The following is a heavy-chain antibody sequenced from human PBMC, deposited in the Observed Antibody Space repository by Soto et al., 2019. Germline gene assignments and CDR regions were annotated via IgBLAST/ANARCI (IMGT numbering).Heavy chain of an antibody. CDR2: IIPVFGTA. J-gene: IGHJ5*01. CDR1: GGVFRNYA. CDR3: ARDRWGSYSFDS. Sequence: QVQLVQSGAEVKKPGSSVKVSCKASGGVFRNYAINWVRQAPGQGLEWMGGIIPVFGTADYPQKFQGRVTITADESTNTAYVELTSLKTEDTAVYFCARDRWGSYSFDSWGQGTLVTVAS. V-gene: IGHV1-69*01. D-gene: IGHD1-26*01.